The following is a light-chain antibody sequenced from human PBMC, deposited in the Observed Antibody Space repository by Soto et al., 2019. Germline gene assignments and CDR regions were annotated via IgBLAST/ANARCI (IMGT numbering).Light chain of an antibody. V-gene: IGKV3-20*01. CDR1: QSLSSRY. J-gene: IGKJ4*01. CDR3: QQYSSSLPT. CDR2: CAS. Sequence: EIVLTQSPGTLSLSPGDRATLSCRASQSLSSRYLAWYRQKPGQAPRLLIYCASNRATGIPDRFSGSGSGTDFTLTISRLEPDDFAVYYCQQYSSSLPTFGGGTKVEIK.